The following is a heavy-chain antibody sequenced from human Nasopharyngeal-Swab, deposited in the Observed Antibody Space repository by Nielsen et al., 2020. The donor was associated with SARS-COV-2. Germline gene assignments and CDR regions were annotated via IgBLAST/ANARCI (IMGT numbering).Heavy chain of an antibody. D-gene: IGHD3-3*01. J-gene: IGHJ6*02. CDR1: GFTFSYYY. V-gene: IGHV3-11*06. Sequence: SLKISCAASGFTFSYYYISWIRQAPGKGLEWVSYISSSSSYTNYADSVKGRFTISRDNAKNSLYLQMNSLRAEDTAVYYCARYFTIFGVVIYYGMDVWGQGTTVTVSS. CDR2: ISSSSSYT. CDR3: ARYFTIFGVVIYYGMDV.